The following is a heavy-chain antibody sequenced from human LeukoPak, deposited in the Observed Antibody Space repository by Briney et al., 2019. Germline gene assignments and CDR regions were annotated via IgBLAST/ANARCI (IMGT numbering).Heavy chain of an antibody. Sequence: GGSLSLSCAASGFTFSSYAMSWVRQAPGKGLEWVSVIYSGGSTYYADSVKGRFTISRDNSKNTLYLQMNSLRAEDTAVYYCARYCSSTSCYAEMTTVIGAFDYWGQGTLVTVSS. CDR3: ARYCSSTSCYAEMTTVIGAFDY. D-gene: IGHD2-2*01. V-gene: IGHV3-53*01. J-gene: IGHJ4*02. CDR1: GFTFSSYA. CDR2: IYSGGST.